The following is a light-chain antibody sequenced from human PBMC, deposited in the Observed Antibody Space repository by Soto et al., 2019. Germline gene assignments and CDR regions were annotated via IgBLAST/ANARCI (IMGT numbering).Light chain of an antibody. J-gene: IGLJ3*02. CDR1: SGHSSYI. V-gene: IGLV4-60*02. Sequence: QSVLTQSSSASASLGSSVKLTCTLSSGHSSYIIAWHQQQPGKAPRYLMKLEGSGSYNKGSGVPDRFSGSSSGADRYLTISNLQFEEEADYYCETWDSNTHVFGGGTQLTVL. CDR2: LEGSGSY. CDR3: ETWDSNTHV.